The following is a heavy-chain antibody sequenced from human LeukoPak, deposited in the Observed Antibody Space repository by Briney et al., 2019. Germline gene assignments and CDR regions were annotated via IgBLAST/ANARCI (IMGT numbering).Heavy chain of an antibody. D-gene: IGHD5-24*01. CDR2: IIPIFGIA. CDR3: ARAIEDGYNLDY. Sequence: ASVKVSCKASGGTFSSSAISWVRQAPGQGLEWMGRIIPIFGIANYAQKFQGRVTITADKSTSTAYMELRSLRSEDTAVYYCARAIEDGYNLDYWGRGTLVTVSS. V-gene: IGHV1-69*04. J-gene: IGHJ4*02. CDR1: GGTFSSSA.